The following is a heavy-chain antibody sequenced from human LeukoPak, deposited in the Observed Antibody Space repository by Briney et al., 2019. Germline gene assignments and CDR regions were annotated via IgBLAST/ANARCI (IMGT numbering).Heavy chain of an antibody. CDR1: GDSISTYY. CDR2: IYPSGST. CDR3: ARTYSGSANFDY. D-gene: IGHD6-6*01. Sequence: SETLSLTCTVSGDSISTYYWSWIRQPPGKGLEWIGYIYPSGSTNYNPSLKSRVTISVATSKNQISLKLTSVTVADTAVYYCARTYSGSANFDYWGQGTLVTVSS. J-gene: IGHJ4*02. V-gene: IGHV4-4*09.